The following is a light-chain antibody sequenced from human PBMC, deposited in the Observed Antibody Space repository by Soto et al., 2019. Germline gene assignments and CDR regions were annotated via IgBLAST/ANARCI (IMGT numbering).Light chain of an antibody. J-gene: IGLJ1*01. CDR2: DVS. CDR1: NNDVGGYES. CDR3: SSYTSSSLYV. Sequence: QSALTQPASVSGSPGQSITLSCTGTNNDVGGYESVSWYQQHAGRAPRLIIYDVSNRPSGVSGRLSGSKFGNTASLTISGLQAEDEADYYCSSYTSSSLYVFGTGTKLTVL. V-gene: IGLV2-14*01.